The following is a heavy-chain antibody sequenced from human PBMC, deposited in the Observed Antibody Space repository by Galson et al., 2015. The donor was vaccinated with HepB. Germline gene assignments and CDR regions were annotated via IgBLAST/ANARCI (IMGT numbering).Heavy chain of an antibody. CDR3: ARDSGYYDSSGYYYSDPFDY. Sequence: SLRLSCAASGFTFSSYSMNWVRQAPGKGLEWVSSISSSSSYIYYADSVKGRFTISRDNAKNSLYLQMNSLRAEDTAVYYCARDSGYYDSSGYYYSDPFDYWGQGTLVTVSS. D-gene: IGHD3-22*01. CDR1: GFTFSSYS. J-gene: IGHJ4*02. V-gene: IGHV3-21*01. CDR2: ISSSSSYI.